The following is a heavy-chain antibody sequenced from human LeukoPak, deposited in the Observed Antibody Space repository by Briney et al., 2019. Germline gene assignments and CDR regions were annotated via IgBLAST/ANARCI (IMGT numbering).Heavy chain of an antibody. CDR2: IRQDGTDN. J-gene: IGHJ4*02. CDR1: GFTFSKNG. V-gene: IGHV3-30*02. CDR3: ARESPAIAAKPSDY. D-gene: IGHD6-13*01. Sequence: GGSLRLSCAASGFTFSKNGMHWVRQAPGKGLEWVAYIRQDGTDNYYADSVKGRFTISRDIRKNMLYLQMNSLRAEDTAVYYCARESPAIAAKPSDYWGQGTLVTVSS.